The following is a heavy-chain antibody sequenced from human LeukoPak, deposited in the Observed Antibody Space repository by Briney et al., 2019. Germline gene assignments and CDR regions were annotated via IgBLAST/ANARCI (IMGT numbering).Heavy chain of an antibody. CDR3: ARLTPVQWLRFKAFDI. CDR1: GYTFTSYD. D-gene: IGHD5-12*01. V-gene: IGHV1-8*03. Sequence: ASVKVSCKASGYTFTSYDINWVRQAPGQGLEWMGWMNPNSGNTGYAQKFQGRVTITRNTSISTAYMELSSLRSEDTAVYYCARLTPVQWLRFKAFDIWGQGTMVTVSS. CDR2: MNPNSGNT. J-gene: IGHJ3*02.